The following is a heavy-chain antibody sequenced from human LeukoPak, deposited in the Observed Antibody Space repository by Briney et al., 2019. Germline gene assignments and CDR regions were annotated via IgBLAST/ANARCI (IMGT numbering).Heavy chain of an antibody. CDR1: GFTFSSYA. Sequence: GGSLRLSYAASGFTFSSYAMSWVRQAPGKGLEWVSAISGSGGSTYYADSVKGRFTISRDNSKNTLYLQMNSLRAEDTAVYYCAKAFTPYYYDSSGYSNDYWGQGTLVTVSS. CDR3: AKAFTPYYYDSSGYSNDY. D-gene: IGHD3-22*01. J-gene: IGHJ4*02. CDR2: ISGSGGST. V-gene: IGHV3-23*01.